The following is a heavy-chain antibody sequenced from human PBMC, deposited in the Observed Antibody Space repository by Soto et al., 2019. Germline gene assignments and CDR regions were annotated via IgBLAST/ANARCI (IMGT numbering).Heavy chain of an antibody. CDR1: GYTFTSYY. V-gene: IGHV1-46*01. D-gene: IGHD1-26*01. CDR3: ARELEHRSVRVGATTGRDY. J-gene: IGHJ4*02. Sequence: QVQLVQSGAEVKKPGASVKVSCKASGYTFTSYYMHWVRQAPGQGLEWLGIINPSGGSTSYAQKFQGRVTMTRDKSTSTVYMELSSLRSEDTAVYYCARELEHRSVRVGATTGRDYWVQGTLVTVSS. CDR2: INPSGGST.